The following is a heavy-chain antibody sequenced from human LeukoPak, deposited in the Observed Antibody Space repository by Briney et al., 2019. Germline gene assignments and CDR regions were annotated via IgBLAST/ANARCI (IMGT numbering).Heavy chain of an antibody. CDR3: AKSDWGWYCSSTSCPIDY. Sequence: GGSLRLSCAASGFTFSSYAMSWVRQAPGKGLEWVSAISGSGGSTYYADSVKGRFTISRGNSKNTLYLQMNSLRAEDTAVYYCAKSDWGWYCSSTSCPIDYWGQGTLVTVSS. V-gene: IGHV3-23*01. D-gene: IGHD2-2*01. J-gene: IGHJ4*02. CDR1: GFTFSSYA. CDR2: ISGSGGST.